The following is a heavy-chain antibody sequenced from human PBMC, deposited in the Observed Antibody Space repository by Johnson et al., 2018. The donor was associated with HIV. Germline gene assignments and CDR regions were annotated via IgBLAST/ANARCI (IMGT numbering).Heavy chain of an antibody. Sequence: QVQLVESGGGVVQPGRSLRLSCAASGFTFNTYGMHWVRQAPGKGLEWVAVISYDGSNKYSDSVKGRFTISRDNSKNALYLRMNSLRAEDTAVYYCARELYDILTGSPGAFDIWGQGTMVTVSS. CDR3: ARELYDILTGSPGAFDI. V-gene: IGHV3-30*03. D-gene: IGHD3-9*01. CDR1: GFTFNTYG. J-gene: IGHJ3*02. CDR2: ISYDGSNK.